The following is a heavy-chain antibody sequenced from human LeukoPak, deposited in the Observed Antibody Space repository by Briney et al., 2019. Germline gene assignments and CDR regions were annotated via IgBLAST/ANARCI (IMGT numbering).Heavy chain of an antibody. Sequence: ASVKVSCKASGYTFTSYGISWVRQAPGQGLEWMGWISAYSGNTNYAQKLQGRVTMTTDTSTSTAYMELRSLRSDDTAVYYCARDSPIKQQRVEPYWGQGTLVTVSS. CDR3: ARDSPIKQQRVEPY. D-gene: IGHD6-13*01. J-gene: IGHJ4*02. CDR2: ISAYSGNT. CDR1: GYTFTSYG. V-gene: IGHV1-18*01.